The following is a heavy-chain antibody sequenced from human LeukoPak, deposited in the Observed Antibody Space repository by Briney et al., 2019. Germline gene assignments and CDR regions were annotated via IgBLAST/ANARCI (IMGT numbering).Heavy chain of an antibody. J-gene: IGHJ4*02. CDR3: ARDLYYFGSGSSYTTLDY. CDR2: INPSGGGT. V-gene: IGHV1-46*01. D-gene: IGHD3-10*01. CDR1: GYTFTNYH. Sequence: ASVKVSCKTSGYTFTNYHMHWVRQAPGQGLEWMGIINPSGGGTSYAQKFQGRVAMTRDTSTSTVYMELNSLRSEDTAVYYCARDLYYFGSGSSYTTLDYWGQGARVTVSS.